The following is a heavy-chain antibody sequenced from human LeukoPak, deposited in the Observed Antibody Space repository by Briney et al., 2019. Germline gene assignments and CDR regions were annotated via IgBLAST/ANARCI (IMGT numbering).Heavy chain of an antibody. D-gene: IGHD5-18*01. J-gene: IGHJ6*02. V-gene: IGHV3-30*02. CDR2: IRYDGSNK. Sequence: GGSLRLSCAASGFTFSSYGMHWVRQAPGKGLEWVAFIRYDGSNKYYADSVKGRFTISRDNAKNSLYLQMNSLRAEDTAVYYCARSDYSYGYHYGMDVWGQGTTVTVSS. CDR1: GFTFSSYG. CDR3: ARSDYSYGYHYGMDV.